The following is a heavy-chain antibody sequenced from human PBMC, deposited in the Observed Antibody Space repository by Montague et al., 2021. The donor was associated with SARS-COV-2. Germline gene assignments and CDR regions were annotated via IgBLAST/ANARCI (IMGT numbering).Heavy chain of an antibody. D-gene: IGHD1-26*01. J-gene: IGHJ5*02. CDR2: IYHSGTT. CDR3: ALPLGGARFDP. Sequence: SETLFLTCTVSGXSVSSDNWWTWVRQPPGKGLEWIGEIYHSGTTNYNPSLQSRVTISVDKSRNHLSLNLRSVTAADTAMYYCALPLGGARFDPWGQGILVTVSS. V-gene: IGHV4-4*02. CDR1: GXSVSSDNW.